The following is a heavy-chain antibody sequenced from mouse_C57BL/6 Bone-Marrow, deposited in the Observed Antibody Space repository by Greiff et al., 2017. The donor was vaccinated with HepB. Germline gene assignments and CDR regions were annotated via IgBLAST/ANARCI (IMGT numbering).Heavy chain of an antibody. D-gene: IGHD1-1*01. CDR3: ARRPSTVPRLGFAY. J-gene: IGHJ3*01. CDR1: GYTFTDYN. CDR2: INPNNGGT. Sequence: EVKLVESGPELVKPGASVKIPCKASGYTFTDYNMDWVKQSHGKSLEWIGDINPNNGGTIYNQKFKGKATLTVDKSSSTAYMELRSLTSEDTAVYYCARRPSTVPRLGFAYWGQGTLVTVSA. V-gene: IGHV1-18*01.